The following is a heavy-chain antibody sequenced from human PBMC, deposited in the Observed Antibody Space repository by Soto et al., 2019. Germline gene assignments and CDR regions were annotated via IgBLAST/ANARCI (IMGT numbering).Heavy chain of an antibody. CDR1: GGAFSNFA. CDR3: VRGVSGSLGYS. J-gene: IGHJ1*01. D-gene: IGHD3-16*01. Sequence: QVQLVQSGAEMKKPGSSVKVSCKTSGGAFSNFAVSWVRQAPGQGLEWVGGITPILGTPSYAQKFQGRVTITADVSTPSAYMELPTLTSEDTALFYCVRGVSGSLGYSWCQGTLVTVSS. CDR2: ITPILGTP. V-gene: IGHV1-69*01.